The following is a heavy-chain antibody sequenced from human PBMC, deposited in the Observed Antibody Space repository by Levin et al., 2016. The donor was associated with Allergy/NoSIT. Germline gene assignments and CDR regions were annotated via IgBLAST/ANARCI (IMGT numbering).Heavy chain of an antibody. J-gene: IGHJ4*02. CDR3: ARVRYSGSYFDY. Sequence: WVRQAPGQGPEWMGWINANSGGTSYAQKFQGRVTMTRDTSISTAYMELNRLTSDDTAVYYCARVRYSGSYFDYWGQGSLVTVSS. D-gene: IGHD1-26*01. CDR2: INANSGGT. V-gene: IGHV1-2*02.